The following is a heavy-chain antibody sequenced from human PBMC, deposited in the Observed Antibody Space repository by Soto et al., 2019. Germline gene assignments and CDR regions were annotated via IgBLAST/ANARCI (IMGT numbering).Heavy chain of an antibody. V-gene: IGHV3-64*01. CDR2: ISSNGGST. Sequence: EVQLVESGGDLVQPGGSLRLSCAASGFTFSSYAMHWVRQAPGKGLEYASAISSNGGSTNYANSVKGRFTISRDNSKNTLYLQMGSLRAEDMAVYYCARGTRDGYNYGSFDYWGQGTLVTVSS. D-gene: IGHD5-12*01. CDR1: GFTFSSYA. CDR3: ARGTRDGYNYGSFDY. J-gene: IGHJ4*02.